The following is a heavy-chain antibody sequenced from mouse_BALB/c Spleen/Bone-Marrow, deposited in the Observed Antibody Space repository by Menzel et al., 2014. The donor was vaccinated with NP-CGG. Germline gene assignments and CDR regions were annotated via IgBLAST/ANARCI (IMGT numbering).Heavy chain of an antibody. CDR1: GFDFSRYW. J-gene: IGHJ1*01. CDR3: ARHNYYGNLFV. Sequence: EVMLVESGGGLVQPGGSLKLSCAASGFDFSRYWMSWVRQVPGKGLEWIGEINPDSSTINYTPSLKDKFIISRDNAKNTLYLQMSKVRSEDAALYYCARHNYYGNLFVWGAGTTVTVSS. V-gene: IGHV4-1*02. D-gene: IGHD1-1*01. CDR2: INPDSSTI.